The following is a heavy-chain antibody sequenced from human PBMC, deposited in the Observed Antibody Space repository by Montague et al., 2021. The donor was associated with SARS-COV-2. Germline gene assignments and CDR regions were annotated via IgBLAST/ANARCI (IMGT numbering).Heavy chain of an antibody. D-gene: IGHD3-22*01. CDR3: ARGRQHFNMIVVVMTGGEYYFDY. CDR2: INHRGTS. V-gene: IGHV4-34*01. J-gene: IGHJ4*02. CDR1: GGSFSDYF. Sequence: SETLSLTCAVYGGSFSDYFWTWIRQPSGKGLEWIGEINHRGTSNYNPSLKSRVSISVDTSKNQFSLYLGSVTAADTAVYYCARGRQHFNMIVVVMTGGEYYFDYWGQGTLVTVFS.